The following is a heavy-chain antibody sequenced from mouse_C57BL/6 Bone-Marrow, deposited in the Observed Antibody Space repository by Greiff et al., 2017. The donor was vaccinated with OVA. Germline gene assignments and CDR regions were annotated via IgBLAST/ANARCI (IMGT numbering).Heavy chain of an antibody. CDR2: IWWDDDT. CDR1: GFSLSTFGMG. J-gene: IGHJ3*01. Sequence: QVTLKESGPGILQPSQPLSLTCSFSGFSLSTFGMGVGWIRQPSGQGLEWLAHIWWDDDTSYNPALNSRITISKDTSKNQVFLKIANVDTADTATYYCARTPFRRPAYWGQGTLVTVSA. V-gene: IGHV8-8*01. CDR3: ARTPFRRPAY.